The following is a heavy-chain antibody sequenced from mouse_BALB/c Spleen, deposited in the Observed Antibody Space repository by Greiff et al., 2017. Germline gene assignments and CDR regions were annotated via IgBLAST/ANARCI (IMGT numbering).Heavy chain of an antibody. D-gene: IGHD2-1*01. CDR3: ASGTDGNSWYFDV. CDR1: GYTFSSYW. V-gene: IGHV1-9*01. J-gene: IGHJ1*01. CDR2: ILPGSGST. Sequence: QVQLQQSGAELMKPGASVKISCKATGYTFSSYWIEWVKQRPGHGLEWIGEILPGSGSTNYNEKFKGKATFTADTSSNTAYMQLSSLTSEDSAVYYCASGTDGNSWYFDVWGAGTTVTVSS.